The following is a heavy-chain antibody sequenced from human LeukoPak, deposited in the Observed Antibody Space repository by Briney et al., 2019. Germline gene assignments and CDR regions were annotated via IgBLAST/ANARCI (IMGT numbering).Heavy chain of an antibody. CDR2: IYSGGST. J-gene: IGHJ4*02. D-gene: IGHD3-3*01. CDR1: GFTVSSNY. CDR3: ARVHHLRFLEWLLYIDY. V-gene: IGHV3-53*04. Sequence: GGSLRLSCAASGFTVSSNYMSWVRQAPGKGLEWVSVIYSGGSTYYADSVKGRFTISRHNSKNTLYLQMNSLRAEDTAVYYCARVHHLRFLEWLLYIDYWGQGTLVTVSS.